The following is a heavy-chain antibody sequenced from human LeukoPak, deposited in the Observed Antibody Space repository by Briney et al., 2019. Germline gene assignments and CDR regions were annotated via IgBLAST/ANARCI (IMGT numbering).Heavy chain of an antibody. CDR2: ISSSSSTI. D-gene: IGHD3-22*01. CDR1: GFTFSSYS. V-gene: IGHV3-48*04. Sequence: PGGSLRLSCAASGFTFSSYSMNWVRQAPGKGLEWVSYISSSSSTIYYADSVKGRFTISRDNAKNSLYLQMNSLRAEDTAVYYCAGENYYDSSGYYGDNWFDPWGQGTLVTVSS. CDR3: AGENYYDSSGYYGDNWFDP. J-gene: IGHJ5*02.